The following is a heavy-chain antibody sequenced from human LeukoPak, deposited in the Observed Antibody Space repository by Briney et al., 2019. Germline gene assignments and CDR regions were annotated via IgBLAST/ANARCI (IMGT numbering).Heavy chain of an antibody. CDR2: IYSASST. D-gene: IGHD2-21*01. J-gene: IGHJ4*02. Sequence: PGGSLRLSCAASGFTVSSNYMSWVRQAPGKGLEWVSVIYSASSTYYADSVKGRFSISRDNSKNTLYLQMNSLRLEDAAVYFCARAPVTSCRGAYCYPFDYWGQGTQVTVSS. CDR3: ARAPVTSCRGAYCYPFDY. CDR1: GFTVSSNY. V-gene: IGHV3-53*01.